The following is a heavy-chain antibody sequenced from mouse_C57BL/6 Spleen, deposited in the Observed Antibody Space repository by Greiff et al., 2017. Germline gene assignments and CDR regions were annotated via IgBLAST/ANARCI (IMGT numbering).Heavy chain of an antibody. CDR3: ARGPDGYLDY. Sequence: VQLQQSGAELVMPGASVKLSCKASGYTFTSYWMHWVKQRPGQGLEWIGEIDPSDSYTNYNQKFKGKSTLTVDKSSSTAYMQLSSLTSEDSAVYYCARGPDGYLDYWGQGTTLTVSS. V-gene: IGHV1-69*01. D-gene: IGHD2-3*01. CDR1: GYTFTSYW. CDR2: IDPSDSYT. J-gene: IGHJ2*01.